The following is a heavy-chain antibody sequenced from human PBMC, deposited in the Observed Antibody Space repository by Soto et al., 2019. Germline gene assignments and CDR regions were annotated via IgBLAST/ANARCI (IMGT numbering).Heavy chain of an antibody. Sequence: LRLSCAASGFTFSSYAMSWVRQAPGKGLEWVSAISGSGGSTYYADSVKGRFTISRDNSKNTLYLQMNSLRAEDTAVYYCATGGSVVPAAMFDYWGQGTLVTVSS. D-gene: IGHD2-2*01. V-gene: IGHV3-23*01. CDR2: ISGSGGST. CDR1: GFTFSSYA. CDR3: ATGGSVVPAAMFDY. J-gene: IGHJ4*02.